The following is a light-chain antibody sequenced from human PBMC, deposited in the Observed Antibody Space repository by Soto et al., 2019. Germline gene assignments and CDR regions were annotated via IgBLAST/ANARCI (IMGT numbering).Light chain of an antibody. CDR2: GAS. CDR1: QGVTTN. J-gene: IGKJ5*01. V-gene: IGKV3-20*01. Sequence: VMTQSPDTLSVSPGERATLSCRAGQGVTTNFAWYQQKPGQAPRLLIYGASSRATGIPDRFSGSGSGTDFTLIISRLEPEDFAVYYCQQYSTSPITFGQGTRLEIK. CDR3: QQYSTSPIT.